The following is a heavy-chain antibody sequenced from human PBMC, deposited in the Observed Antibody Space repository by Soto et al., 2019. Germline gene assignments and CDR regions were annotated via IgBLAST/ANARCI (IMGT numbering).Heavy chain of an antibody. CDR2: ISGSGGST. CDR3: AKRGDSTSWYWFDP. Sequence: EVQLLESGGGLVQPGGSLRLSCAASTFTFSNYAMSWVRQAPGKGLAWLSSISGSGGSTYYADSVQGRFTISRDNSKNTLYLQMDSLRAEDTAVYFCAKRGDSTSWYWFDPWGQGTLVTVSS. CDR1: TFTFSNYA. D-gene: IGHD6-13*01. J-gene: IGHJ5*02. V-gene: IGHV3-23*01.